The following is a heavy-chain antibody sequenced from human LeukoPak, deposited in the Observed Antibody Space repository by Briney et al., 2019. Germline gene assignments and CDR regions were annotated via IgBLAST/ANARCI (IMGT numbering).Heavy chain of an antibody. CDR2: ISSTITYI. Sequence: PGGSLRLSCAASGFTFKNYIINWVRQAPGKGLEWGSSISSTITYIYYADSVKGRFTVSRDNAKNSLYLQMNSLRAEDTAVYYCARGGLSGYDWGNAFDIWGQGTMVTVSS. CDR3: ARGGLSGYDWGNAFDI. J-gene: IGHJ3*02. CDR1: GFTFKNYI. V-gene: IGHV3-21*01. D-gene: IGHD5-12*01.